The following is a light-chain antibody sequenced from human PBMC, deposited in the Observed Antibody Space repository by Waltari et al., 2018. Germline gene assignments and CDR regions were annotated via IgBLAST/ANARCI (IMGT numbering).Light chain of an antibody. CDR1: SSNIGNNY. V-gene: IGLV1-51*01. Sequence: QSVLTQPPSVSAAPGQKVTIPCSGSSSNIGNNYVSWYQQLPGTAPKLLIYANNKRPSGIPDRFSGSKSGTSATLGITGLQTGDEADYYCGTWDSSLSAGVFGGGTKLTVL. CDR3: GTWDSSLSAGV. J-gene: IGLJ2*01. CDR2: ANN.